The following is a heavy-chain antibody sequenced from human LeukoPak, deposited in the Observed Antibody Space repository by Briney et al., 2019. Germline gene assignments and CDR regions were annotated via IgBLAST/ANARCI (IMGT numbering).Heavy chain of an antibody. V-gene: IGHV1-58*02. CDR3: AAMWGGTSVYSFDP. J-gene: IGHJ5*02. CDR2: IVVGSGNT. Sequence: GASVKVSCKASGFTFTSSAMQWVRQARGQRPEWIGWIVVGSGNTNYAQKFQERVTITRDMSTSTAYMELSSLRSEDTAVYYCAAMWGGTSVYSFDPWGQGTLVTVSS. CDR1: GFTFTSSA. D-gene: IGHD2-2*01.